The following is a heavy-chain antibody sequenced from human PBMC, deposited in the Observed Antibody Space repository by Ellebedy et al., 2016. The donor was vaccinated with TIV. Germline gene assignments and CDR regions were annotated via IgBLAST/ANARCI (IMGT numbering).Heavy chain of an antibody. J-gene: IGHJ4*02. CDR3: ARGSAYYHRYFDN. D-gene: IGHD3-22*01. CDR1: GGTFNSHA. CDR2: ITGMFRTV. V-gene: IGHV1-69*13. Sequence: SVMVSCKASGGTFNSHAISWVRQAPGQGLEWMGGITGMFRTVTYAQKFQGRVTITADEFMSTAYMDLRSMRSEASAVYDCARGSAYYHRYFDNWGQGTLVTGSS.